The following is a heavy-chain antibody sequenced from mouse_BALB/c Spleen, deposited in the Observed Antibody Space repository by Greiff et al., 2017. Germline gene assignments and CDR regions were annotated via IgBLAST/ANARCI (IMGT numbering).Heavy chain of an antibody. CDR3: TRWEGSGYRPFDY. V-gene: IGHV1-69*02. CDR1: GYTFTSYW. D-gene: IGHD3-1*01. Sequence: VQLQQPGAELVRPGASVKLSCKASGYTFTSYWINWVKQRPGQGLEWIGNIYPSDSYTNYNQKFKDKATLTVDKSSSTAYMQLSSPTSEDSAVYYCTRWEGSGYRPFDYWGQGTTLTVSS. J-gene: IGHJ2*01. CDR2: IYPSDSYT.